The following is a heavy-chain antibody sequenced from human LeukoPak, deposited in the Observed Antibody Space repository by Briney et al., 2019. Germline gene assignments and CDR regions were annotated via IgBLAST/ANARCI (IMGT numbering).Heavy chain of an antibody. D-gene: IGHD5-18*01. Sequence: GESLRISCKGSGYSFTSYWISWVRQMPGKGLEWMGRIDPSDSYTNYSPSFQGHVTISADKSISTAYLQWSSLKASDTAMYYCARLVVGTAMVPAFDHWGQGTLVTVSS. J-gene: IGHJ4*02. V-gene: IGHV5-10-1*01. CDR1: GYSFTSYW. CDR2: IDPSDSYT. CDR3: ARLVVGTAMVPAFDH.